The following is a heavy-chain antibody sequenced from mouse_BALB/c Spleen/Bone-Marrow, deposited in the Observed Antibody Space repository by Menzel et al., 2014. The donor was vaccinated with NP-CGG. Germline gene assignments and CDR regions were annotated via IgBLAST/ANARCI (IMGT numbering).Heavy chain of an antibody. J-gene: IGHJ1*01. CDR2: IDPANGNT. CDR1: GFNIKDTY. V-gene: IGHV14-3*02. CDR3: TSYRYAWFFDV. D-gene: IGHD2-14*01. Sequence: AQLQQSGAELVKPGASVKLSCTASGFNIKDTYMHWVKQRPEQGLEWIGRIDPANGNTKYDPKFQGKATITADTSSNTAYLQLSSLTSEDAAVYYCTSYRYAWFFDVRSAGTTGTVPS.